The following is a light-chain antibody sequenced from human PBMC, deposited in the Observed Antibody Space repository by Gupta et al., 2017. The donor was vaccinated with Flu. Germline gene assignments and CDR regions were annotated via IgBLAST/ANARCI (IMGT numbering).Light chain of an antibody. Sequence: PSSLSASVGDRVTITCRTSQDISIYLNWYQQKPGKAPKLLMYSASILESGVPSRFSGSGSGTDFTLTITSLQPDDFALYPCQQSYSIPQTFGQGTKV. CDR1: QDISIY. CDR2: SAS. V-gene: IGKV1-39*01. J-gene: IGKJ1*01. CDR3: QQSYSIPQT.